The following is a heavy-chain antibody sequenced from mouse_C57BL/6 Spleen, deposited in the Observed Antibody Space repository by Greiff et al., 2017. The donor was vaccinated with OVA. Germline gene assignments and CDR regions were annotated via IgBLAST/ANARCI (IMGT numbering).Heavy chain of an antibody. CDR2: SRNKANDYTT. CDR1: GFTFSDFY. V-gene: IGHV7-1*01. J-gene: IGHJ3*01. CDR3: ARDALGEFAY. D-gene: IGHD4-1*01. Sequence: EVKVVESGGGSVQSGRSLRLSCATSGFTFSDFYMEWVRQAPGKGLEWIAASRNKANDYTTEYSASVKGRFIVSRDTSQSILYLQMNALKAEDTASYYCARDALGEFAYWGQGTLVTVSA.